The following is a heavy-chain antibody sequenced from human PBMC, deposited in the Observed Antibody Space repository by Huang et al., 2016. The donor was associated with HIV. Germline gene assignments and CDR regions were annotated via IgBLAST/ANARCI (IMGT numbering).Heavy chain of an antibody. CDR2: IQYDGTKK. CDR1: GFTFSSYG. V-gene: IGHV3-30*02. D-gene: IGHD2-15*01. CDR3: AKVTLGFDY. Sequence: QVQLVESGGGVVQPGGSLRLSCATSGFTFSSYGMHWVRQAPGLGLEWVACIQYDGTKKDYADSVKGRFNISRDNSKNMLHLQMNNLRVEDTAAYFCAKVTLGFDYWGQGTWVTVSS. J-gene: IGHJ4*02.